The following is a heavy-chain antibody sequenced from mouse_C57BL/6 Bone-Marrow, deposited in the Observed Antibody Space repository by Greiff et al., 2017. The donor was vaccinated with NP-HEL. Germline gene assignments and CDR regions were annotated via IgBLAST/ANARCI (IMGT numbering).Heavy chain of an antibody. CDR3: AREILGFDY. D-gene: IGHD3-3*01. CDR1: GYTFTSYW. V-gene: IGHV1-69*01. J-gene: IGHJ2*01. CDR2: IDPSDSYT. Sequence: VQLQQPGAELVMPGASVKLSCKASGYTFTSYWMHWVKQRPGQGLEWIGEIDPSDSYTNYNQKFKGKSTLTVDKSSSTAYMQLSSLTSEDSAVYYWAREILGFDYWGQGTTLTVSS.